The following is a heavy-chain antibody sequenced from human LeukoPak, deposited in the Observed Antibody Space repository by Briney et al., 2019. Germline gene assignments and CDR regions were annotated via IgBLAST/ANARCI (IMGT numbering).Heavy chain of an antibody. Sequence: PSETLSLTCTVSGGSISSGDYYWSWIRQPPGKGLEWIGYIYYSGNTYYNPSLKSRVTISVDTSKNQFSLKLSSVTAADTAVYYCARSPGEYYDYVWGTLKNWFDPWGQGTLVTVSS. CDR2: IYYSGNT. CDR3: ARSPGEYYDYVWGTLKNWFDP. CDR1: GGSISSGDYY. V-gene: IGHV4-30-4*01. J-gene: IGHJ5*02. D-gene: IGHD3-16*01.